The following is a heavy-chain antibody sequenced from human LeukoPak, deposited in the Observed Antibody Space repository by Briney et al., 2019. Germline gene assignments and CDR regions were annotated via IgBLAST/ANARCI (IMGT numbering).Heavy chain of an antibody. CDR1: GFTFSDYW. CDR2: INWNGGST. D-gene: IGHD6-19*01. Sequence: RSGGSLRLSCAASGFTFSDYWMTWVRQAPGKGLEWVSGINWNGGSTGYADSVKGRFTISRDNAKNSLYLQMNSLRAEDTALYYCARRYSSGPRGYFDYWGQGTLVTVSS. CDR3: ARRYSSGPRGYFDY. V-gene: IGHV3-20*04. J-gene: IGHJ4*02.